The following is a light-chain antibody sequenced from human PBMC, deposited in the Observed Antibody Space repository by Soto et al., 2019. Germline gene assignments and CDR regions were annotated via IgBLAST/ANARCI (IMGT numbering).Light chain of an antibody. CDR2: AAS. V-gene: IGKV1-9*01. Sequence: DILLTQSPCSLSVSLGDRVTITCRASQGISSYLAWYQQKPGKAPKLLIYAASTLQSGVPSRFSGSGSGTDFTLTISSLQPEDFATYYCQQLNSYPITFGQGTRLEIK. J-gene: IGKJ5*01. CDR3: QQLNSYPIT. CDR1: QGISSY.